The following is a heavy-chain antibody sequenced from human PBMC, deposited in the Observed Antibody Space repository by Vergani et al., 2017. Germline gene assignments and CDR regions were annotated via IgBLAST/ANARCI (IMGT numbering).Heavy chain of an antibody. J-gene: IGHJ5*02. CDR1: GGSMSGYY. D-gene: IGHD3-10*01. CDR2: MYHSGST. Sequence: QVNLQESGPGLVKPSETLSLTCSVSGGSMSGYYWSWIRQPPGKELEWIGYMYHSGSTNYNPSPETRVTISGDTSKNQFSLKLNSVTAADTAVYYCGRVADFYGLGSRLLDLWGQGILVTVSS. CDR3: GRVADFYGLGSRLLDL. V-gene: IGHV4-59*01.